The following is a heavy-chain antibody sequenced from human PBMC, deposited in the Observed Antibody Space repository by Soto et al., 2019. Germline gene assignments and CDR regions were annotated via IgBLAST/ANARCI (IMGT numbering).Heavy chain of an antibody. V-gene: IGHV4-4*02. CDR1: GGSISSSNW. D-gene: IGHD3-10*01. CDR2: IYHSGST. CDR3: ARDLKDYYGSGSYDYGMDV. J-gene: IGHJ6*02. Sequence: PSETLSLTCAVSGGSISSSNWWSWVRQPPGKGLEWIGEIYHSGSTNYNPSLKSRVTISVDKSKNQFSLKLSSVTAADTAVYYCARDLKDYYGSGSYDYGMDVWGQGTTVTVSS.